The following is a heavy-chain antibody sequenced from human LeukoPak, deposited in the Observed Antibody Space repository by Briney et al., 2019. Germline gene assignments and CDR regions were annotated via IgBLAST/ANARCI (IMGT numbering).Heavy chain of an antibody. CDR3: ARGGQYDSWSGPVRNYYYYHMDV. CDR1: GGSISSYY. CDR2: IYYSGST. Sequence: PSETLSLACTVSGGSISSYYWSWIRQPPGKGLEWIGYIYYSGSTNYNPSLKSRVTISVDTSKNQFSLKLSSVTAADTAVYYCARGGQYDSWSGPVRNYYYYHMDVWGKGTTVTVSS. V-gene: IGHV4-59*01. D-gene: IGHD3-3*01. J-gene: IGHJ6*03.